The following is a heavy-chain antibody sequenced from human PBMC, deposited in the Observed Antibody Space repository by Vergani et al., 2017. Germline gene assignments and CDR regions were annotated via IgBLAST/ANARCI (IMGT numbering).Heavy chain of an antibody. CDR1: GFTFSSYS. J-gene: IGHJ4*02. CDR2: ISGSGGST. Sequence: EVQLVESGGGLVQPGGSLRLFCAASGFTFSSYSMNWVRQAPGKGLEWVSAISGSGGSTYYGDSVKGRFTISRDNSKNTLYLQMNSLRAEDTAVYYCAKSPYSYGYDYWGQGTLVTVSS. V-gene: IGHV3-23*04. CDR3: AKSPYSYGYDY. D-gene: IGHD5-18*01.